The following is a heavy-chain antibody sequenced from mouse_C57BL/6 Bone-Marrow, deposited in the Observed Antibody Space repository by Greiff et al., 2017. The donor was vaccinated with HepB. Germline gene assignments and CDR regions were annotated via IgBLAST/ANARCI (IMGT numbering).Heavy chain of an antibody. CDR2: IYPRDGST. CDR1: GYTFTSYD. J-gene: IGHJ2*01. V-gene: IGHV1-85*01. D-gene: IGHD1-1*01. Sequence: VQLVESGPELVKPGASVKLSCKASGYTFTSYDINWVKQRPGQGLEWIGWIYPRDGSTKYNEKFKGKATLTVDTSSSTAYMELHSLTSEDSAVYFCARRPGSSYDYFDYWGQGTTLTVSS. CDR3: ARRPGSSYDYFDY.